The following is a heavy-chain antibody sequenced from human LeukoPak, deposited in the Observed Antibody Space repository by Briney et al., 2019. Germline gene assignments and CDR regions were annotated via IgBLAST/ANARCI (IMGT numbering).Heavy chain of an antibody. V-gene: IGHV3-74*01. Sequence: GGSLRLSCAASGFTFSAYWMHWVRQAPGKGLVWVSRINSDGFSIAYADSVKGRFTISRDNAKNSLYLQMNSLRAEDTAVYYCARDGSGFDYWGQGTLVTVSS. CDR1: GFTFSAYW. D-gene: IGHD6-19*01. CDR3: ARDGSGFDY. J-gene: IGHJ4*02. CDR2: INSDGFSI.